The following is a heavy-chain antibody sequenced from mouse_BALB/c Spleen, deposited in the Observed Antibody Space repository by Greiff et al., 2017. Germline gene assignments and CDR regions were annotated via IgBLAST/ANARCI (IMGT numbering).Heavy chain of an antibody. V-gene: IGHV14-1*02. Sequence: EVQLQQSGAELVRPGALVKLSCKASGFNIKDYYMHWVKQRPEQGLEWIGWIDPENGNTIYDPKFQGKASITADTSSNTAYLQLSSLTSEDTAVYYCARSNYGNWAWFAYWGQGTLVTVSA. CDR3: ARSNYGNWAWFAY. CDR2: IDPENGNT. CDR1: GFNIKDYY. D-gene: IGHD2-1*01. J-gene: IGHJ3*01.